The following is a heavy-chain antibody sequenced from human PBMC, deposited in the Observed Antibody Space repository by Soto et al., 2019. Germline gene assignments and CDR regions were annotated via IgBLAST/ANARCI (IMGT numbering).Heavy chain of an antibody. J-gene: IGHJ4*02. D-gene: IGHD5-12*01. CDR2: ISYDGSNK. V-gene: IGHV3-30-3*01. CDR1: GFTFNNYA. CDR3: ARDGVDIVATIQLDY. Sequence: ESGGGVVQPGRSLRLSCAASGFTFNNYAMHWVRQAPGKGLEWVAVISYDGSNKYYADSVKGRFTISRDNSKNTLYLQMNSLRAEDKSVYYCARDGVDIVATIQLDYWGQGTLVTVSS.